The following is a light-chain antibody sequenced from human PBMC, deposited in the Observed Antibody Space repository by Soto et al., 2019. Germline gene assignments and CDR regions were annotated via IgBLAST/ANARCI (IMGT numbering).Light chain of an antibody. J-gene: IGKJ1*01. Sequence: EIVLTQSPATLSLSPGERDTLSCLASQSVSSYFAWYQQKPGQAPRLLIYDASNSATGIPARFSGSGSGTDFPLTISSLEPEDFAVYYCQQRSSWPVRVGQATRVDIK. CDR2: DAS. CDR3: QQRSSWPVR. CDR1: QSVSSY. V-gene: IGKV3-11*01.